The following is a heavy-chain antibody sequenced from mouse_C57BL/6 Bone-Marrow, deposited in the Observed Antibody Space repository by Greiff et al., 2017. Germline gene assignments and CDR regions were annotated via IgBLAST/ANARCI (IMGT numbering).Heavy chain of an antibody. CDR3: ARTYYYGSPYYFDD. J-gene: IGHJ2*01. CDR2: IYPRDGST. CDR1: GYTFTSYW. D-gene: IGHD1-1*01. V-gene: IGHV1-85*01. Sequence: QVQLQQSGTVLARPGASVKMSCKTSGYTFTSYWMHWVKQRPGQGLAWIGWIYPRDGSTKYNEKFKGKATLTVDTSSSTAYMELHSLTSEDAAVYFCARTYYYGSPYYFDDWGQGTTLTVSS.